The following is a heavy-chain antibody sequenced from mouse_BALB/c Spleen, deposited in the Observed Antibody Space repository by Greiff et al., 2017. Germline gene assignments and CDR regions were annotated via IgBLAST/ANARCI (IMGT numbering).Heavy chain of an antibody. J-gene: IGHJ1*01. D-gene: IGHD2-1*01. CDR1: GFTFSVYG. CDR3: ARDHGGNYWYFDV. Sequence: KLGESWGGLFQPGGAPKISRGASGFTFSVYGMAWVRQAPGKGPEWVAFISNLAYNIYYAHNVTGRFTISRENAKNTLYLEMSSLRSEDTAMYYCARDHGGNYWYFDVWGAGTTVTVSS. CDR2: ISNLAYNI. V-gene: IGHV5-15*02.